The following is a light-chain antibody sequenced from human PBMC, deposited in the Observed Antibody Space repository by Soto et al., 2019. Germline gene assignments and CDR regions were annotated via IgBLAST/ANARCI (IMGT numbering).Light chain of an antibody. CDR2: DAS. CDR3: QQYNSYSGT. J-gene: IGKJ1*01. Sequence: DIQMTQSPSSLSASVGDRVTITCRASQDIINSLAWYQQKPGKAPKLLIYDASSLESGVPSRFSGSGSGTEFTLTISSLQPDDFATYYCQQYNSYSGTFGQGTKVDIK. CDR1: QDIINS. V-gene: IGKV1-16*01.